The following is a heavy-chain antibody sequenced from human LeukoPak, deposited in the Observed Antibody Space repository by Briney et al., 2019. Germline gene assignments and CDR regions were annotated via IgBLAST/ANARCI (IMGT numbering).Heavy chain of an antibody. V-gene: IGHV4-39*01. CDR2: IYYSGST. D-gene: IGHD6-13*01. J-gene: IGHJ3*02. CDR3: ARLERSSWYDIAGAFDI. CDR1: GGSISSSSYY. Sequence: PSETLSLTCTVSGGSISSSSYYWGWIRQPPGKGLEWIGSIYYSGSTYYNPSLKSRVTISVDTSKNQFSLKLSSVTAADTAVYYCARLERSSWYDIAGAFDIWGQGTMVTVSS.